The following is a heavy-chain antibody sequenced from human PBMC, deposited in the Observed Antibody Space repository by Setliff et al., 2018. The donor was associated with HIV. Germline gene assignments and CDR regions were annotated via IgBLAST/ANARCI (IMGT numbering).Heavy chain of an antibody. CDR3: VASSSWSCRLNY. J-gene: IGHJ4*02. Sequence: SETLSLTCTVSGVSISNYYWSWIRQPPGKGLEWIGYMYYSGNTNYNPSLKSRLTISIDTSKKQFSLKSTSVTAADAAIYYCVASSSWSCRLNYWGQGTLVTVSS. CDR1: GVSISNYY. D-gene: IGHD2-2*01. CDR2: MYYSGNT. V-gene: IGHV4-59*12.